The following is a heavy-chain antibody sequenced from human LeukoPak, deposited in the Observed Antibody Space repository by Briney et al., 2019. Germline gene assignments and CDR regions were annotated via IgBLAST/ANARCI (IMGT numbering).Heavy chain of an antibody. J-gene: IGHJ1*01. CDR1: GYSISSGYY. CDR3: ARGGSTITPKYFQY. D-gene: IGHD4-23*01. Sequence: PSETLSLTCTVSGYSISSGYYWGWIRQPPGKGPEWIGEINHSGSTNYNPSLKSRVTISVDTSKNQFSLKLSSVTAADTAVYYCARGGSTITPKYFQYWGQGTLVTASS. V-gene: IGHV4-38-2*02. CDR2: INHSGST.